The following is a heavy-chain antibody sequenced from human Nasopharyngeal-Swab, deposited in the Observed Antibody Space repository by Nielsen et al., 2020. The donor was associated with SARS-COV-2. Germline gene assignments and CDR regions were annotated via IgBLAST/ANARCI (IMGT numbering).Heavy chain of an antibody. J-gene: IGHJ3*02. CDR2: IHHSGRT. CDR3: ARDFPQILSGYISDALDI. V-gene: IGHV4-4*02. CDR1: GGSISLDNW. D-gene: IGHD3-9*01. Sequence: SETLSLTCTVPGGSISLDNWWTWVRQSPGKGLEWIAEIHHSGRTKSNASLKSRVAISVDKSNNQFSLKLSSVTAADTAVYYCARDFPQILSGYISDALDIWGPGTMVTVSS.